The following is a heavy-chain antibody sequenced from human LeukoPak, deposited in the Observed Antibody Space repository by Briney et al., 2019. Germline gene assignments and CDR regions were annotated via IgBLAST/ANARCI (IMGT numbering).Heavy chain of an antibody. CDR1: GFSFRSYG. Sequence: GGSLRLSCAASGFSFRSYGMVWVRQAPGKGLEWVAVIWYDGKDKYYEDSVKGRFTISRDNSKSTLYLQMNSLRVEDTATYYCARGSGSYPKYSFDHWGQGALVTVSS. CDR3: ARGSGSYPKYSFDH. D-gene: IGHD3-10*01. J-gene: IGHJ4*02. CDR2: IWYDGKDK. V-gene: IGHV3-33*01.